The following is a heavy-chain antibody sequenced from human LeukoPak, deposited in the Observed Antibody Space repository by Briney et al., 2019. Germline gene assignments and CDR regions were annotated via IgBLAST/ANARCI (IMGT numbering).Heavy chain of an antibody. V-gene: IGHV4-61*01. D-gene: IGHD3-16*01. Sequence: SETLSLTCTVSGGSVSSGSYFWSWIRQPPGKGLEWIGYIYYSGNTNYNPSLKSRVTISVDRSKNQFSLKLSSVTAADTAVYYCARDPEGGHDAFDIWGQGTMVTVSS. CDR3: ARDPEGGHDAFDI. CDR1: GGSVSSGSYF. CDR2: IYYSGNT. J-gene: IGHJ3*02.